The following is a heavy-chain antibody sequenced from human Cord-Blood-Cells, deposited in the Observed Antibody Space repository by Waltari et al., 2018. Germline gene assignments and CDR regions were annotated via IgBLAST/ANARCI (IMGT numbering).Heavy chain of an antibody. V-gene: IGHV3-21*01. Sequence: EVQLVESGGGLVKPGGSLRLSCAASGFTFRSYSMNWVRQAPGKGLEWVSSISSSSSYIYYADSVKGRFTISRDNAKNSLYLQMNSLRAEDTAVYYCARYSSSWYAFDIWGQGTMVTVSS. D-gene: IGHD6-13*01. CDR1: GFTFRSYS. CDR3: ARYSSSWYAFDI. J-gene: IGHJ3*02. CDR2: ISSSSSYI.